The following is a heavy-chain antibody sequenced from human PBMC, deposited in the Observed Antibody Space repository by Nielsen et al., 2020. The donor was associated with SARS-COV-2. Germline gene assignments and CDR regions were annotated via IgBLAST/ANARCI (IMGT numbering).Heavy chain of an antibody. CDR3: AKDSRGTSWGY. J-gene: IGHJ4*02. CDR1: GFTFSSYG. CDR2: IWYDGSNK. D-gene: IGHD2-2*01. V-gene: IGHV3-33*03. Sequence: GGSLRLSCAASGFTFSSYGMHWVRQAPGKGLEWVAVIWYDGSNKYYADSVKGRFTISRDNAKNSLYLQMNSLRAEDTAVYYCAKDSRGTSWGYWGQGTLVTVSS.